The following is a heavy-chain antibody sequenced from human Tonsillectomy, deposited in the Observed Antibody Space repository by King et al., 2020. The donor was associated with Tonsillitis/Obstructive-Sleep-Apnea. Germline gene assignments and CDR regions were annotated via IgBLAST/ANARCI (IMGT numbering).Heavy chain of an antibody. V-gene: IGHV4-31*03. J-gene: IGHJ4*02. CDR3: ARTDYGDLADHFDY. CDR2: IYYSGCT. CDR1: GGSISSGGYY. D-gene: IGHD4-17*01. Sequence: VQLQESGPGLVKPSQTLSLTCTVSGGSISSGGYYWSWIRQHPGKGLEWIGYIYYSGCTYYNPSLKSRVTISVDTSKNQFSWKLGSGTASYTAVYYCARTDYGDLADHFDYWGRGTLVTVSS.